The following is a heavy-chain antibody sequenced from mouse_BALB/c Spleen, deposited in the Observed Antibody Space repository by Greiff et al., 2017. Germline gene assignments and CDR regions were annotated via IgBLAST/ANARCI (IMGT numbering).Heavy chain of an antibody. CDR1: GFTFSSYA. Sequence: EVMLVESGGGLVKPGGSLKLSCAASGFTFSSYAMSWVRQTPEKRLEWVASISSGGSTYYPDSVKGRFTISRDNARNILYLQMSSLRSEDTAMYYCARYYYGSSYYFDYWGQGTTLTVSS. V-gene: IGHV5-6-5*01. J-gene: IGHJ2*01. D-gene: IGHD1-1*01. CDR3: ARYYYGSSYYFDY. CDR2: ISSGGST.